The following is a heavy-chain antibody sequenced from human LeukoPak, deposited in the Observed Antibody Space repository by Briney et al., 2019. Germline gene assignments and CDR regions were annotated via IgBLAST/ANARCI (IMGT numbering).Heavy chain of an antibody. CDR3: VREGSSGY. Sequence: GGSLRLSCAASRFSFNNYAMHWVRQAPGKGLVWVSRINSDGSSTSYADSVKGRFTISRDNAKNTLYLQMDSLRAEDTAVYYCVREGSSGYWGQGTLVTVSS. D-gene: IGHD6-19*01. CDR2: INSDGSST. V-gene: IGHV3-74*01. CDR1: RFSFNNYA. J-gene: IGHJ4*02.